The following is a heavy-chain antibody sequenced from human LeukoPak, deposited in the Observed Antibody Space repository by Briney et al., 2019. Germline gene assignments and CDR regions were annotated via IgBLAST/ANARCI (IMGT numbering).Heavy chain of an antibody. V-gene: IGHV1-18*01. D-gene: IGHD1-26*01. Sequence: ASVKVSCKASGYTFTSYAMHWVRQAPGQRLEWMGWISAYNGNTNYAQKLQGRVTMTTDTSTSTAYMELRSLRSDDTAVYYCARGGSVGAFDAFDIWGQGTMVTVSS. CDR2: ISAYNGNT. J-gene: IGHJ3*02. CDR1: GYTFTSYA. CDR3: ARGGSVGAFDAFDI.